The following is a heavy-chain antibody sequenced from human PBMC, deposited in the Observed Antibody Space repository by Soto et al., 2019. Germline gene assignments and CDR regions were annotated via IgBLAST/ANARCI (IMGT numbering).Heavy chain of an antibody. CDR3: ARDSWDDFWSGYHSNWYFDL. Sequence: QVQLQESGPGLVKPSQTLSLTCTVSGGSISSGGYYWSWIRQHPGKGLAWIGYIYYSGRTYYNPSRKSRGTLSVDTSKNHFYLRLSSVTAADTAVYYCARDSWDDFWSGYHSNWYFDLWGRGTLVTVSS. CDR1: GGSISSGGYY. CDR2: IYYSGRT. J-gene: IGHJ2*01. D-gene: IGHD3-3*01. V-gene: IGHV4-31*03.